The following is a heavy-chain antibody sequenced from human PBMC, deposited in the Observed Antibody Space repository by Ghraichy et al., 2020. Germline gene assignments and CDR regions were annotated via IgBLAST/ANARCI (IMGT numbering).Heavy chain of an antibody. CDR3: AKVHSSGWYQVKSGPFDY. V-gene: IGHV3-23*01. J-gene: IGHJ4*02. CDR1: GFGFSSYA. Sequence: GESLNISCAASGFGFSSYAMTWVRQAPGKGLELVSAISGSGINTFYADSVKGRFTISRDNSKNTLYLLLNSLRAEDTAVYSCAKVHSSGWYQVKSGPFDYWGQGTLLTVSS. CDR2: ISGSGINT. D-gene: IGHD6-19*01.